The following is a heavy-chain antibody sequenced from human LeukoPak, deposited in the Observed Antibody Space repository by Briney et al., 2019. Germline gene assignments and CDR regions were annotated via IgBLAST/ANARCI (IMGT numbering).Heavy chain of an antibody. J-gene: IGHJ5*02. V-gene: IGHV1-69*13. CDR1: GGTFNNYA. Sequence: ASVKVSCKASGGTFNNYAINWVRQAPGQGLEWMGGIIPIFGSSNYAQKFQGRVTITADESTTTAYMELRSLTSDDTAVYYCARAGAVVDNWFDPWGQGTLVTVSS. CDR3: ARAGAVVDNWFDP. CDR2: IIPIFGSS. D-gene: IGHD2-15*01.